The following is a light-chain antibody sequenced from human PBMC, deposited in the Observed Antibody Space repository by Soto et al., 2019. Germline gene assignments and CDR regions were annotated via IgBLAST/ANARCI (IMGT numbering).Light chain of an antibody. V-gene: IGKV1-5*03. Sequence: DIQMTQSPSTLSASVGDRVTITCRASESISRWLAWYQQKPGKAPKLLIHRASTLETGVPSRISGSGSGTDFTLTISNLQPDDFATYYCQQSKSYSPYTFGQGTKVEIK. CDR2: RAS. CDR1: ESISRW. CDR3: QQSKSYSPYT. J-gene: IGKJ2*01.